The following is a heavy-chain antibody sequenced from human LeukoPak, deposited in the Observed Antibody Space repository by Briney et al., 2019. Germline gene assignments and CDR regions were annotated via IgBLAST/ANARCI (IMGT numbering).Heavy chain of an antibody. Sequence: GGSLRLSCAASGFTFSTYAMSWVRQAPGKGLEWVSGISGSGGSTYYADSVKGRFTISRDNSKNTLYLQMNSLRAEDTAVYYCAKVKSGSYPTPFDYWGQGTLVTVSS. CDR3: AKVKSGSYPTPFDY. J-gene: IGHJ4*02. V-gene: IGHV3-23*01. CDR1: GFTFSTYA. D-gene: IGHD1-26*01. CDR2: ISGSGGST.